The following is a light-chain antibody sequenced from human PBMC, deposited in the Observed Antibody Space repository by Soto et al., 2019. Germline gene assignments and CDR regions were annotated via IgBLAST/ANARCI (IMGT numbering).Light chain of an antibody. Sequence: DIHMTQSPSSLSASVGDRVTLTCQASQSISNFLNWYQQKPGKAPKLLIYAASSLQSGVPSRFSGSASGTDFTLTISSLQPEDFATYYCQQSYSTPDTFGQGTKLEIK. CDR2: AAS. CDR1: QSISNF. CDR3: QQSYSTPDT. J-gene: IGKJ2*01. V-gene: IGKV1-39*01.